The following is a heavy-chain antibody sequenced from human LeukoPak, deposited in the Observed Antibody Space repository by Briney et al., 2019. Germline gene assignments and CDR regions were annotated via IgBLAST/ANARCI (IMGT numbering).Heavy chain of an antibody. D-gene: IGHD3-22*01. CDR1: GYTFTNYA. CDR3: ARDGGVVVITDIYY. CDR2: INAGNGNT. J-gene: IGHJ4*02. Sequence: ASVKVSCKASGYTFTNYAMHWVRQAPGQRLEWMGWINAGNGNTEYSQKFQGRVTITRDTSASTAYMELSSLRSEDTAVYYCARDGGVVVITDIYYWGQGTLVTVSS. V-gene: IGHV1-3*01.